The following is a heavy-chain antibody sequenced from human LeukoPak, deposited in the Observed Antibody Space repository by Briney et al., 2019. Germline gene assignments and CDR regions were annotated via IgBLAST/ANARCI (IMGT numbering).Heavy chain of an antibody. Sequence: PSETLSLTCAVYGGSFSGYYWSWIRQPPGKGLEWIGEINHSGSTNYNPSLKSRVTISVDTSKNQFSLKLSSVTAADTAGYYCARGGYSSAHLNYWGQGTLVTVSS. CDR2: INHSGST. CDR1: GGSFSGYY. CDR3: ARGGYSSAHLNY. V-gene: IGHV4-34*01. D-gene: IGHD6-19*01. J-gene: IGHJ4*02.